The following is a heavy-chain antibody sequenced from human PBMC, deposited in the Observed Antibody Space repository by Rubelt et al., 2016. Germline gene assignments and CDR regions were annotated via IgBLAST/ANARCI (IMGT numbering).Heavy chain of an antibody. CDR1: GGSISSSSYY. CDR3: ASNGGYCSGGSCYYFDY. CDR2: IYYSGST. J-gene: IGHJ4*02. Sequence: QLQLQESGPGLVKPSETLSLTCTVSGGSISSSSYYWGWIRQPPGKGLEWIGSIYYSGSTYYNPSLKSRVTISVDTSKNQFSLKLSSVTAADTAVYSWASNGGYCSGGSCYYFDYWGQGTLVTVSS. D-gene: IGHD2-15*01. V-gene: IGHV4-39*07.